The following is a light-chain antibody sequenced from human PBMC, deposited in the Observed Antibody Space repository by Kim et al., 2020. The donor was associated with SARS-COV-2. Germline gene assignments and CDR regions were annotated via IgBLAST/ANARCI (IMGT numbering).Light chain of an antibody. CDR3: AAWDDRLNGWV. V-gene: IGLV1-44*01. CDR1: SSNIVTNA. CDR2: SKN. J-gene: IGLJ3*02. Sequence: GQRVTIHCSGSSSNIVTNAVNWYQQLPGTAPRLVIHSKNQRPSGVPDRFSGSKSGTSASLAISGLQSEDEADYYCAAWDDRLNGWVFGGGTQLTVL.